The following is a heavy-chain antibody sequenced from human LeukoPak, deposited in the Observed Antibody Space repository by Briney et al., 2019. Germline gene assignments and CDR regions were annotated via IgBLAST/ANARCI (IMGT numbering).Heavy chain of an antibody. CDR2: ISGSGGST. CDR1: GFTFSSYG. V-gene: IGHV3-23*01. Sequence: GGSLRLSCAASGFTFSSYGMSWVRQAPGKGLEWVSAISGSGGSTYYADSVKGRFTISRDNSKNTLYLQMNSLRAEDTAVYYCAKDLYSYGYLFGDWGQGTLVTVSS. D-gene: IGHD5-18*01. CDR3: AKDLYSYGYLFGD. J-gene: IGHJ4*02.